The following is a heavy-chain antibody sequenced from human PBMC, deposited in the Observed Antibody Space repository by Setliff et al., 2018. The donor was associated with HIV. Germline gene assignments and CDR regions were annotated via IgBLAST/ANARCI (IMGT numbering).Heavy chain of an antibody. V-gene: IGHV4-31*03. CDR1: GGSISSGGYY. D-gene: IGHD3-22*01. CDR2: IYYSGST. Sequence: SETLSLTCTVSGGSISSGGYYWSWIRQHPGKGLEWIGYIYYSGSTYYNPSLKSRVTISVDASKNQFSLKLSSVTAADTAVYYCARVTYYDSSGYLFPFDYWGQGTLVTVSS. CDR3: ARVTYYDSSGYLFPFDY. J-gene: IGHJ4*02.